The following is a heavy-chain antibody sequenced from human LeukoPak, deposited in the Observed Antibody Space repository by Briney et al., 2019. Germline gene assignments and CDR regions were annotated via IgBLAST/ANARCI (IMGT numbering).Heavy chain of an antibody. Sequence: PGGSLRRSCAASGFTFSSYGMHWVRQAPGKGLEWVAVISYDGSNKYYADSVKGRFTISRDNSKNTLYLQMNSLRAEDTAVYYCAKVRSYSYGYNYFDYWGQGTLVTVSS. D-gene: IGHD5-18*01. CDR3: AKVRSYSYGYNYFDY. V-gene: IGHV3-30*18. CDR1: GFTFSSYG. J-gene: IGHJ4*02. CDR2: ISYDGSNK.